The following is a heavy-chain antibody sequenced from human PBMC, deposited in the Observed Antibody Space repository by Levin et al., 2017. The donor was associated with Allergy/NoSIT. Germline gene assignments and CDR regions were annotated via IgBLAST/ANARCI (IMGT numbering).Heavy chain of an antibody. V-gene: IGHV1-2*02. D-gene: IGHD3-10*01. CDR1: GYTFTGYY. J-gene: IGHJ6*02. CDR2: INPNSGGT. Sequence: ASVKVSCKASGYTFTGYYMHWVRQAPGQGLEWMGWINPNSGGTNYAQKFQGRVTMTRDTSISTAYMELSRLRSDDTAVYYCARGPYGSGSYYTNDYYYYGMDVWGQGTTVTVSS. CDR3: ARGPYGSGSYYTNDYYYYGMDV.